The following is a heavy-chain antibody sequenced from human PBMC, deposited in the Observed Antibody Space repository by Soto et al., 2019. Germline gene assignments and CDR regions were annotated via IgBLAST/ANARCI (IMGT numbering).Heavy chain of an antibody. D-gene: IGHD3-16*02. CDR3: ARDQDLGELSFAFDY. Sequence: GGSLRLSWAASGCTFSSYGMHWVRQAQGKGLEWVAVIWYDGSNKYYADSVKGRFTISRDNSKNTLYLQMNSLRAEDTAVYYCARDQDLGELSFAFDYWGQGTLVTVSS. CDR1: GCTFSSYG. J-gene: IGHJ4*02. CDR2: IWYDGSNK. V-gene: IGHV3-33*01.